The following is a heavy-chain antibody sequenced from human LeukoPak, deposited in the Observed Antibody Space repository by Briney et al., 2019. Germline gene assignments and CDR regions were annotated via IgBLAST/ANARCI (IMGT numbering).Heavy chain of an antibody. CDR1: GFTFSGYA. Sequence: PGGSLRLSCAASGFTFSGYAMHWVRQAPGKGLEYVSAISTTGGRTYYVNSVRGRFTISRDNSKNTLYLQMNSLRAEDTAVYYCAKPFYFDWSFNWFDPWGQGTLVTVSS. D-gene: IGHD3-9*01. CDR3: AKPFYFDWSFNWFDP. J-gene: IGHJ5*02. CDR2: ISTTGGRT. V-gene: IGHV3-64*01.